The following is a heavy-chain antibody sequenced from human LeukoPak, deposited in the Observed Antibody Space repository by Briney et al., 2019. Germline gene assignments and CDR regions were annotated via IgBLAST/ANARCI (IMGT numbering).Heavy chain of an antibody. D-gene: IGHD2-2*02. Sequence: GRSLRLSCAASGFTFSSYGMHWVRQAPGKGLEWVAVIWYDGSNKYYADSVKGRFTISRDNSKNTLYLQMNSLRAEDTAVYYCARENIPLLAFDIWGQGTMVTVSS. CDR3: ARENIPLLAFDI. CDR2: IWYDGSNK. CDR1: GFTFSSYG. J-gene: IGHJ3*02. V-gene: IGHV3-33*01.